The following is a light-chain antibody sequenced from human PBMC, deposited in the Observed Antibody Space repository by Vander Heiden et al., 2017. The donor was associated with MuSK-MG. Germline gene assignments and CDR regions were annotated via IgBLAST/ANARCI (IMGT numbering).Light chain of an antibody. J-gene: IGKJ4*02. V-gene: IGKV3-15*01. CDR3: QQYNNWRT. CDR2: GAS. CDR1: QSVSSN. Sequence: ASQSVSSNLAWYQQKPGQAPRLLIYGASTRATGIPARFSGSGSGTEFTLTISSLQSEDFAVYYCQQYNNWRTFGGGTKVEIK.